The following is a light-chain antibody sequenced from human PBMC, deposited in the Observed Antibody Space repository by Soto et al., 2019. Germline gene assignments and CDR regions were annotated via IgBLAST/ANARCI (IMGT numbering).Light chain of an antibody. V-gene: IGLV1-44*01. J-gene: IGLJ2*01. Sequence: QSVLTQPPSASGTPGQRVTISCSGSSSNIGSNTVNWYQQLPGTAPKLLIYSNNQRPSGVPDRFSGSKSGTSASVAISGLQPEHEADYYCAAWDDSLDAVVFGGGTKVTVL. CDR2: SNN. CDR3: AAWDDSLDAVV. CDR1: SSNIGSNT.